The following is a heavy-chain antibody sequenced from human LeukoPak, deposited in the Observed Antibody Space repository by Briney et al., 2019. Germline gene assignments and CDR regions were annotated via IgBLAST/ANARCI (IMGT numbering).Heavy chain of an antibody. CDR3: AKAGAKEGSMIVVVITTTEYYFDY. CDR1: GFTFSSYA. Sequence: GGSLRLSCAASGFTFSSYAMSWVRQAPGKGLEWVSAISGSGGSTYYADSVKGRFTISRDNSKNTLYLQMNSLRAEDTAVYYCAKAGAKEGSMIVVVITTTEYYFDYWGQGTLVTVSS. D-gene: IGHD3-22*01. CDR2: ISGSGGST. J-gene: IGHJ4*02. V-gene: IGHV3-23*01.